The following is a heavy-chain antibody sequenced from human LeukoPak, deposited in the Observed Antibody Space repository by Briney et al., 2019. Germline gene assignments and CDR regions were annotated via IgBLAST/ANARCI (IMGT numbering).Heavy chain of an antibody. D-gene: IGHD6-13*01. CDR1: GHTFSSFA. J-gene: IGHJ6*02. V-gene: IGHV3-23*01. CDR2: LSPSGDDT. CDR3: AKSYGSSSWVPLYYYHGMDV. Sequence: TGGSLRLSCVSSGHTFSSFAMSWVRQAPVRGLEWVSALSPSGDDTYYADSVKGRFTISRDNSKNTLFLQMNDLRPDDTAVYYCAKSYGSSSWVPLYYYHGMDVWGQGTTVIVS.